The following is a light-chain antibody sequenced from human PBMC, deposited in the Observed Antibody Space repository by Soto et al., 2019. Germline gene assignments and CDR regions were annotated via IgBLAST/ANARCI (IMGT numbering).Light chain of an antibody. CDR3: QQYNDWPTYT. CDR2: GAS. Sequence: IVMTQSPATLSVSPGERATLSCRASQSVNSNLAWYQQKPGQAPRLLIFGASIRATGVPARFSAGGSGTEFTLTISSLQSEDFAMYYCQQYNDWPTYTFGQGTNLEIK. J-gene: IGKJ2*01. V-gene: IGKV3-15*01. CDR1: QSVNSN.